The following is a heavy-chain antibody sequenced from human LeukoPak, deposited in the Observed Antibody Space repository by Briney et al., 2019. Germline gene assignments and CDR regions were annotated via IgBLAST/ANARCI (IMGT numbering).Heavy chain of an antibody. CDR1: GFTFSSYA. J-gene: IGHJ4*02. D-gene: IGHD2-15*01. CDR3: AKSHTSLKYCSGGSCLYSLDY. V-gene: IGHV3-23*01. CDR2: ISGSGGST. Sequence: PGGSLRLSCAAPGFTFSSYAMSLVRQAPGKGLEWVSAISGSGGSTYYADSVKGRFTISRDNSKNTLCLQMNSLRAEDTAVYYCAKSHTSLKYCSGGSCLYSLDYWGQGTLVTVSS.